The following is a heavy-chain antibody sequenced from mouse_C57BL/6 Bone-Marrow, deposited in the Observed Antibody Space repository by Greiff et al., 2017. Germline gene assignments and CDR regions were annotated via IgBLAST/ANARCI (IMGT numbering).Heavy chain of an antibody. Sequence: QVQLQQSGAELVKPGASVKLSCKASGYTFTSYWMHWVKQRPGQGLEWIGMIHPNSGSTNYNEKFKGKATLTVDKSSSTAYMQLSSLTSEDSAVYYCARGGLRGYFDVWGTGTTVTVSS. D-gene: IGHD2-4*01. CDR2: IHPNSGST. CDR1: GYTFTSYW. CDR3: ARGGLRGYFDV. J-gene: IGHJ1*03. V-gene: IGHV1-64*01.